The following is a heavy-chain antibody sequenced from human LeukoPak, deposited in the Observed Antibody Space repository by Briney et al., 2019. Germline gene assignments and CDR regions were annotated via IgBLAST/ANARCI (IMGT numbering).Heavy chain of an antibody. J-gene: IGHJ4*02. CDR2: INPNSGGT. Sequence: ASVKLSCTASGYTFTGYYMHWVRQAPGQGLEWMGWINPNSGGTNYAQKFQGRVTMTRDTSISTAYMELSRLRSDDTAVYYCARDRGRDGYIFDYWGQGTLVTVSS. CDR3: ARDRGRDGYIFDY. D-gene: IGHD5-24*01. CDR1: GYTFTGYY. V-gene: IGHV1-2*02.